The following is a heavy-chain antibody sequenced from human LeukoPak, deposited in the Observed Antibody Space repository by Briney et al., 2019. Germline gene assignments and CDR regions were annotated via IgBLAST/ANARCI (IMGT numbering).Heavy chain of an antibody. D-gene: IGHD2-2*01. V-gene: IGHV4-59*01. CDR3: ARDLRGNSCYDY. CDR2: IYYSGST. CDR1: GGSMSSYY. Sequence: PSETLSLTCTVSGGSMSSYYWSWVRQTPGKGLEWIGYIYYSGSTNYNPSLKSRVTMSVDTSKNQFSLKLSSVTAADTAVYYRARDLRGNSCYDYWGQGTLVIVSS. J-gene: IGHJ4*02.